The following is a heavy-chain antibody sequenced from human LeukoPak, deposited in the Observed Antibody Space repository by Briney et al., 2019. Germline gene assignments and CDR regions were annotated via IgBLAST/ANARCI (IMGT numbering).Heavy chain of an antibody. V-gene: IGHV3-9*01. CDR2: IGWNSGSI. CDR3: AKDMYSSSLRAAVDY. J-gene: IGHJ4*02. Sequence: GGSLRLSCAASGFTFNDYAMHWVRQAPGKGLEWVSGIGWNSGSIGYADSVKGRFTISRDNAKNSLYLQMNSLRAEDTALYYCAKDMYSSSLRAAVDYWGQGTLVTVSS. CDR1: GFTFNDYA. D-gene: IGHD6-13*01.